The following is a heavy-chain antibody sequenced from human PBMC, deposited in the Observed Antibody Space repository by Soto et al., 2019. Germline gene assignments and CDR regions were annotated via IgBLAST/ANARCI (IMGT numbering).Heavy chain of an antibody. CDR1: GYTFTSYA. D-gene: IGHD6-19*01. CDR3: ATPRFGAVAGPFDY. CDR2: INAGNGNT. V-gene: IGHV1-3*01. Sequence: ASVKLSCKASGYTFTSYASHWVRQAPGQRLEWMGWINAGNGNTKYLQKFQGRISITSDTSASTAYKELSSLRAEETAVYYCATPRFGAVAGPFDYWGQGTLVTVSS. J-gene: IGHJ4*02.